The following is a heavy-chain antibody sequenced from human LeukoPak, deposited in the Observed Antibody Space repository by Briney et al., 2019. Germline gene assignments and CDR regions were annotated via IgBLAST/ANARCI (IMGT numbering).Heavy chain of an antibody. J-gene: IGHJ3*02. CDR1: GFTFSSYE. Sequence: GVSLRLSCAASGFTFSSYEMNWVRQAPGKGLEWVSYISSRGTTIYNADSVKGRFTISRDNSKNSLYLQMNSLRAEDTAVYYCARDSIVDGAFDIWGQGTMVTVSS. CDR2: ISSRGTTI. CDR3: ARDSIVDGAFDI. V-gene: IGHV3-48*03. D-gene: IGHD2-15*01.